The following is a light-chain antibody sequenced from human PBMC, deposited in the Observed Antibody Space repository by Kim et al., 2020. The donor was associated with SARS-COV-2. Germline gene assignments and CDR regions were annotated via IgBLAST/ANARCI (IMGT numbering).Light chain of an antibody. Sequence: KTVTISCTRSSGSIASNYVQWYQQRPGSAPTTVIYEDNQRPSGVPDRFSGSIDSSSNSASLTISGLKTEDEADYYCQSYDSSNYVFGTGTKVT. CDR2: EDN. J-gene: IGLJ1*01. V-gene: IGLV6-57*03. CDR1: SGSIASNY. CDR3: QSYDSSNYV.